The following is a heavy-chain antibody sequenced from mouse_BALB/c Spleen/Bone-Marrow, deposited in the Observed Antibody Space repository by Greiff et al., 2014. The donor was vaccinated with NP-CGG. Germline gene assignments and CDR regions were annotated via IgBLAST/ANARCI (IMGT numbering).Heavy chain of an antibody. V-gene: IGHV7-3*02. J-gene: IGHJ2*01. CDR2: IRNKAYGYTT. CDR3: TRDMGGILFDS. Sequence: DVKLVESGGGLVQPGGSLRLSCVTSGFTFIDYYMNWVRQPPGKALEWVGFIRNKAYGYTTEYSASVKGRFTISRDNSQSIPYLQMNTLRAEDSATYYCTRDMGGILFDSWGQGTTLTVSS. D-gene: IGHD4-1*01. CDR1: GFTFIDYY.